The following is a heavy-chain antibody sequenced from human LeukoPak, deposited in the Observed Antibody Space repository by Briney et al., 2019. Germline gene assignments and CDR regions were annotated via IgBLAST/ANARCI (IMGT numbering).Heavy chain of an antibody. Sequence: SETLSLTCTVSGGSSSRSYWSWIRQPPGKGLEWIGYIYYSGSTNYNPSLKSRVTISVDTYKNQFSLKLSSVTASDTAVYYCARAPGIAVAGFNNWFDPWGQGTLVTVSS. V-gene: IGHV4-59*01. J-gene: IGHJ5*02. CDR3: ARAPGIAVAGFNNWFDP. CDR2: IYYSGST. D-gene: IGHD6-19*01. CDR1: GGSSSRSY.